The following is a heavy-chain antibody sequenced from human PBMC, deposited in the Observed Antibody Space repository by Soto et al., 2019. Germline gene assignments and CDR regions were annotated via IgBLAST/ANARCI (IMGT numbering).Heavy chain of an antibody. J-gene: IGHJ6*02. Sequence: GGSLRLSCAASGFTFSSYGMHWVRQAPGKGLEWVAVISYDGSNKYYADSVKGRFTISRDNSKNTLYLQMNSLRAEDTAVYYCAKGDYGDSGGYYYYGMDVWGQGTTVTVS. D-gene: IGHD4-17*01. CDR3: AKGDYGDSGGYYYYGMDV. CDR1: GFTFSSYG. V-gene: IGHV3-30*18. CDR2: ISYDGSNK.